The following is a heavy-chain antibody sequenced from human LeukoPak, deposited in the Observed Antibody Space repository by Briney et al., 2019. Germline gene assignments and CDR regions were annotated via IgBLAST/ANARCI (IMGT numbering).Heavy chain of an antibody. V-gene: IGHV4-59*01. J-gene: IGHJ1*01. D-gene: IGHD3-10*01. CDR1: GGSISSYC. CDR2: IYHSGSA. CDR3: ARTRTGMSGRPEYFDH. Sequence: SETLSLTCTVSGGSISSYCWTWIRQSPGKGLEWIGYIYHSGSANYNASLRSRVTISVDTSRNQLSLKVKSVTAADTAIYYCARTRTGMSGRPEYFDHWGQGTLVTVSS.